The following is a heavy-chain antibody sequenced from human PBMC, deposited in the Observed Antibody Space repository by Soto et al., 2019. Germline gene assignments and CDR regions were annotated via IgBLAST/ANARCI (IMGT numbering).Heavy chain of an antibody. CDR3: ASCYGDYEFPCEY. D-gene: IGHD4-17*01. V-gene: IGHV3-48*02. Sequence: PGGSLRLSWAGSGFTFTYYSMIWVRQAPGKGLEWISYMSSTSNIAYYVDSVNGRFTTSRDNAKNSLYLQMNSLRDEDTAVYYCASCYGDYEFPCEYWGQGTLVTVSS. J-gene: IGHJ4*02. CDR2: MSSTSNIA. CDR1: GFTFTYYS.